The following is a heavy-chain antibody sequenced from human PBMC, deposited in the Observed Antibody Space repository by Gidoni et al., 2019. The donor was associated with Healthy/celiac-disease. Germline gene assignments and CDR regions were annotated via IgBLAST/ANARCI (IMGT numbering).Heavy chain of an antibody. CDR2: IHPNRGGT. CDR3: AREGLDRAPLGWFDP. V-gene: IGHV1-2*02. Sequence: QVQLVQPGAEVKKPGAAVKVPCKDTGDTFTGYYKHWVRQAPGQGLEWMGWIHPNRGGTNYAQKFQGRVTMTRDTSISTAYMELSRLRSDDTAVYYCAREGLDRAPLGWFDPWGQGTLVTVSS. J-gene: IGHJ5*02. D-gene: IGHD1-1*01. CDR1: GDTFTGYY.